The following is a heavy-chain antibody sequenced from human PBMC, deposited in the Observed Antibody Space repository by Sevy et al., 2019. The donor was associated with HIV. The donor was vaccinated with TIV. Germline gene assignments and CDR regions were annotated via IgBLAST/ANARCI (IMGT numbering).Heavy chain of an antibody. CDR2: INHSGST. V-gene: IGHV4-34*01. CDR1: GGSFSGYY. Sequence: SETLSLTCAVYGGSFSGYYWSWIRQPPGKGLEWIGEINHSGSTNYNPSLKSRVTISVDTSKNQFSLKLSSVTAADTAVYYCARAPTVTTSWYFDLWGRGTLVTVSS. J-gene: IGHJ2*01. D-gene: IGHD4-17*01. CDR3: ARAPTVTTSWYFDL.